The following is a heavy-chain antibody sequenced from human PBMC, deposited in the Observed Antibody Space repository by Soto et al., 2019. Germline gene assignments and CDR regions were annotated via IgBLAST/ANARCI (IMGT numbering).Heavy chain of an antibody. CDR2: IRYTGSN. D-gene: IGHD3-22*01. J-gene: IGHJ5*02. CDR1: GGSIRSYY. V-gene: IGHV4-59*01. Sequence: LSLTCSVSGGSIRSYYWSWIRQSPGMGLEWIGYIRYTGSNNYNPSLKSRVTILIDTSKNQFSLKLSSVTAADTAVYYCARGAYYYDSTGYGYRFDPWGQGTLVTVSS. CDR3: ARGAYYYDSTGYGYRFDP.